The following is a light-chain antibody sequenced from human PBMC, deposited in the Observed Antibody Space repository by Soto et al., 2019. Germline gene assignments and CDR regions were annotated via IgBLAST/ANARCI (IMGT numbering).Light chain of an antibody. CDR3: QQAYTFPLIT. J-gene: IGKJ4*01. CDR2: AAS. CDR1: QGIGSW. V-gene: IGKV1-12*01. Sequence: DIQMTQSPSSVSASVGDRVTITCRASQGIGSWLAWYQQKPGNAPKLLIYAASSLQSGVPSRFSGSGSETDFNLTISSLQPGDFSTYYCQQAYTFPLITFGGGTKVEIK.